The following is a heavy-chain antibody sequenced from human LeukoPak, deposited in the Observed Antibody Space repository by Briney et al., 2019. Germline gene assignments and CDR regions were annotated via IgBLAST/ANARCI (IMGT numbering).Heavy chain of an antibody. D-gene: IGHD3-22*01. J-gene: IGHJ4*02. CDR1: AYTFTGYY. Sequence: ASVKVSCKAAAYTFTGYYMHWVRQAPGQGLEWMGWINPNSGGTNYAQKFQGRVTMTRDTSISTAYMELSRLRSDDTAVYYCARGIEESGYLLMSYWGQGTLVTVSS. CDR2: INPNSGGT. V-gene: IGHV1-2*02. CDR3: ARGIEESGYLLMSY.